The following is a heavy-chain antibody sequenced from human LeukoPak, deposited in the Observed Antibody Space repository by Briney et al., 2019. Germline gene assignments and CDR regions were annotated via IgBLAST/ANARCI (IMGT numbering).Heavy chain of an antibody. J-gene: IGHJ4*02. V-gene: IGHV1-8*01. CDR2: MNPNSGNT. Sequence: GASVTVSCKASGYTFTSYDINWVRQATGQGLEWKGWMNPNSGNTGYAQKFQGRATMTRNTSISTAYMELSSLRSEDTAVYYCARDLNFDYWGQGTLVTVSS. CDR3: ARDLNFDY. CDR1: GYTFTSYD.